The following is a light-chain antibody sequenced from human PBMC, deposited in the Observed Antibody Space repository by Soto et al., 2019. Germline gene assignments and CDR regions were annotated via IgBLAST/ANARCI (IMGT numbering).Light chain of an antibody. CDR1: QCVGSK. J-gene: IGKJ5*01. CDR3: QQYKTGPPVT. V-gene: IGKV3-15*01. CDR2: DES. Sequence: EFVLTQSPATLSLPPGERATLSCRASQCVGSKFAWYQQTPAQSPRLLMYDESTRAPGVPARFSGSGSGTEFTLPINSMQSADFAVYYCQQYKTGPPVTFGQGTRWRL.